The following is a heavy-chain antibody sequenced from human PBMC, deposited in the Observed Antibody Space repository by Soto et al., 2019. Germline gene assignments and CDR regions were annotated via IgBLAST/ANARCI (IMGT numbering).Heavy chain of an antibody. CDR1: GGSISSYY. CDR3: ARGGLAARKGRWFDP. Sequence: LSLTCTVSGGSISSYYWGWIRQPPGKGLEWIGYIHYSGSTNYNPSLKSRVTISVDTPKNQFSLKVNSMTAADTAVYYCARGGLAARKGRWFDPWGQGTLVTVSS. CDR2: IHYSGST. J-gene: IGHJ5*02. V-gene: IGHV4-59*01. D-gene: IGHD6-6*01.